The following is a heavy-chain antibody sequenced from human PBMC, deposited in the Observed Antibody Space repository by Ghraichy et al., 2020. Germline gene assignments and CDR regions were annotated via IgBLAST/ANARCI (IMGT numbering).Heavy chain of an antibody. V-gene: IGHV3-72*01. CDR3: ARVHTVAYYFDY. J-gene: IGHJ4*02. CDR2: TRNKAESYTT. D-gene: IGHD4-23*01. CDR1: GFTLSDNY. Sequence: GESLNISCAASGFTLSDNYMDWVRQAPGKGLEWVGRTRNKAESYTTEYAASVRGRFTISRDDSKNSLYLQMNSPKTEDTAVYYCARVHTVAYYFDYWGQGTLVTVSS.